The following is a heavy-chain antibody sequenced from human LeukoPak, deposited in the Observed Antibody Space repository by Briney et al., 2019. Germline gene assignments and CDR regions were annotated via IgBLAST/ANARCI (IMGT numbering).Heavy chain of an antibody. J-gene: IGHJ4*02. V-gene: IGHV3-21*01. CDR3: ARDESYAYFDY. Sequence: GGSLRLSCAASGFTFSSYSMNCVPEAPGKGLEWVSSISSSSSYIYYADSVKGRFTISRDNAKNSLYLQMNSLRAEDTAVYYCARDESYAYFDYWGQGTLVTVSS. D-gene: IGHD1-26*01. CDR2: ISSSSSYI. CDR1: GFTFSSYS.